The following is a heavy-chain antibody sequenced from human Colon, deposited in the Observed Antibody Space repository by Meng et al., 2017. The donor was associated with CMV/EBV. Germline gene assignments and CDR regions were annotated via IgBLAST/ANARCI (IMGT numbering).Heavy chain of an antibody. CDR2: INPNRGGT. CDR3: ARHCSSTSCQPYYYGMDV. V-gene: IGHV1-2*02. D-gene: IGHD2-2*01. CDR1: GYTFTGYY. Sequence: ASVKVSCKASGYTFTGYYMHWVRQAPGQGLEWMGWINPNRGGTNYAQKFQGRVTMTRDTSISTAYMELSRLRSDDTAVYYCARHCSSTSCQPYYYGMDVWGQGTTVTVSS. J-gene: IGHJ6*02.